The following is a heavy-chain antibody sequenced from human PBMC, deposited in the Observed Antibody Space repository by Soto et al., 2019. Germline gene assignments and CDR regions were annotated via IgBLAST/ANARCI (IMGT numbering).Heavy chain of an antibody. Sequence: PSQTLSLTCAISGDSVSNNRATWHWLRQSPSGGLEWLGRTYYRSKWIFDYEMSVKSRISINPDTSKNLISLHLNSVTPEDTAVYYCARDPPDFNSGFDFWGQGTPVTVSS. J-gene: IGHJ4*02. V-gene: IGHV6-1*01. D-gene: IGHD1-26*01. CDR2: TYYRSKWIF. CDR3: ARDPPDFNSGFDF. CDR1: GDSVSNNRAT.